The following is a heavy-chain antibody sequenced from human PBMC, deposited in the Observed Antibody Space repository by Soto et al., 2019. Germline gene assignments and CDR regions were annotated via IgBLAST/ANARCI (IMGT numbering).Heavy chain of an antibody. CDR1: GFTFSSYA. D-gene: IGHD4-4*01. Sequence: EVQLLESGGGLVQPGVSLRLSCAASGFTFSSYAMSWVRQAPGKGLEWVSAISGSGGSTYYADSVKGRFTISRDNSKNTLYLQMNSLRAEDTAVYYCAKAGSDSNPSGYYYGMDVWGQGTTVTVSS. V-gene: IGHV3-23*01. CDR2: ISGSGGST. CDR3: AKAGSDSNPSGYYYGMDV. J-gene: IGHJ6*02.